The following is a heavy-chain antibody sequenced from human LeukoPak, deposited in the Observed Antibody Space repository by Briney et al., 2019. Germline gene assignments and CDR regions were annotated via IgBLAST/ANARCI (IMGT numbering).Heavy chain of an antibody. J-gene: IGHJ4*02. CDR3: ARERTERTMVRGVIITGIDY. V-gene: IGHV4-31*03. CDR1: GGSVSGYY. D-gene: IGHD3-10*01. CDR2: IYYSGST. Sequence: SETLSLTCSVSGGSVSGYYWSWIRQHPGKGLEWIGYIYYSGSTYYNPSLKSRVTISVDTSKNQFSLKLSSVTAADTAVYYCARERTERTMVRGVIITGIDYWGQGTLVTVSS.